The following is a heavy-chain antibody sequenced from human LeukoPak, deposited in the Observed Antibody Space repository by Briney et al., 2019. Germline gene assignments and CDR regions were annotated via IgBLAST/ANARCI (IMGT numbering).Heavy chain of an antibody. D-gene: IGHD6-19*01. J-gene: IGHJ3*01. CDR1: GFTFSNYA. V-gene: IGHV3-23*01. Sequence: GGAVRLSCAASGFTFSNYAMRWVGQAAGKGLEWVSGISGSAGSTYYADPVKGRFSISRDNSKNTVYVQMNRLRAEDTAAYYCAKDLAYRSGWFLGAFDVWGQGTVVTVSS. CDR2: ISGSAGST. CDR3: AKDLAYRSGWFLGAFDV.